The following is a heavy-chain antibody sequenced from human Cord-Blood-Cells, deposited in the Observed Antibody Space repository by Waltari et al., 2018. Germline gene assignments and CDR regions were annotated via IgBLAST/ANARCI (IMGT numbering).Heavy chain of an antibody. Sequence: QLQLQESGPGLVKPSETLSLTCTVSVGSISSSSYYWGWIRQPPGKGLEWIGSIYYSGSTYYNPSLKSRVTISVDTSKNQFSLKLSSVTAADTAVYYCARQYSGSSHDAFDIWGQGTMVTVSS. V-gene: IGHV4-39*01. CDR2: IYYSGST. CDR3: ARQYSGSSHDAFDI. J-gene: IGHJ3*02. D-gene: IGHD1-26*01. CDR1: VGSISSSSYY.